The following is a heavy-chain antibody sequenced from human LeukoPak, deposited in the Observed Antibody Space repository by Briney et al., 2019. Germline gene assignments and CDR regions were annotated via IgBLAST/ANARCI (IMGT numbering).Heavy chain of an antibody. CDR2: ISGNGVST. CDR3: AKGKDYDILTGYRELDY. Sequence: GSLRLSCAASGFTFISYAMSWVRQAPGKGLEWASSISGNGVSTYYADSVKGRFTISRDNSKNTVYLQMNSLRAEDTAVYYCAKGKDYDILTGYRELDYWGQGTLVTVSS. CDR1: GFTFISYA. D-gene: IGHD3-9*01. V-gene: IGHV3-23*01. J-gene: IGHJ4*02.